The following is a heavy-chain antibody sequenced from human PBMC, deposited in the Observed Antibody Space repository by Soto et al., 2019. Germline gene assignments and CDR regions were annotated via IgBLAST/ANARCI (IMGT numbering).Heavy chain of an antibody. Sequence: EVQLVESGGGLVKPGGSLRLSCAASGFTFGTFTMSWVRQAPGKGLEWVSSIGTTSTYINYADSVRGRLTISRDTAKNSLYLQMNSLRAEDTAVYFCARVMCGDCSSYYYYSMDVWGQGTTVTVSS. V-gene: IGHV3-21*01. CDR2: IGTTSTYI. D-gene: IGHD2-21*02. CDR3: ARVMCGDCSSYYYYSMDV. J-gene: IGHJ6*02. CDR1: GFTFGTFT.